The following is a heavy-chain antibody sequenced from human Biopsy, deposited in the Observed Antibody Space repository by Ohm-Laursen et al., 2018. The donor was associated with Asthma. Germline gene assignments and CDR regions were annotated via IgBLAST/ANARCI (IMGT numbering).Heavy chain of an antibody. CDR2: ISSGSGST. CDR3: AKDERSYYGSDSKYMQPVPLGD. J-gene: IGHJ4*02. Sequence: SLRLSCAATGFTVSNFAMNWVRQAPGQGLEWVSVISSGSGSTYYADPVKGRFTISRDKSENTLYLQMNSLTAEDTAVYHCAKDERSYYGSDSKYMQPVPLGDWGQGTLVSVSA. D-gene: IGHD2-21*01. CDR1: GFTVSNFA. V-gene: IGHV3-23*01.